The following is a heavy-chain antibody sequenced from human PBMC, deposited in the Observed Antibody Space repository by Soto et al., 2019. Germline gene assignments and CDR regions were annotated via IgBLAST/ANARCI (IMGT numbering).Heavy chain of an antibody. CDR3: ASPSRGNYGRFGMDV. D-gene: IGHD4-17*01. J-gene: IGHJ6*02. CDR2: IYPGDSDT. V-gene: IGHV5-51*01. Sequence: PGESLKISCKGSGYSFTSYWIGWVRQMPGKGLEWMGIIYPGDSDTRYSPSFQGQVTISADKSISTAYLQWSSLKASDTAMYYCASPSRGNYGRFGMDVWGQGTTVTVSS. CDR1: GYSFTSYW.